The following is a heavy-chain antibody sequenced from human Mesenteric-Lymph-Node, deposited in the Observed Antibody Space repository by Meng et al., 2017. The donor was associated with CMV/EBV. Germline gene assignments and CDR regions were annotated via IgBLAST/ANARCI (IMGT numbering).Heavy chain of an antibody. J-gene: IGHJ3*01. D-gene: IGHD4-11*01. CDR3: VKALTLTRPVDNDAFDV. CDR1: GFTFSSYE. V-gene: IGHV3-48*03. Sequence: GGSLRLSCVTSGFTFSSYEMNWVRQAPGKGLEWVSHITSGGRTQYYADSVKGRFTISRDNAKNSLYLQMNSLRPEDTALVYCVKALTLTRPVDNDAFDVWGQGTMVTVSS. CDR2: ITSGGRTQ.